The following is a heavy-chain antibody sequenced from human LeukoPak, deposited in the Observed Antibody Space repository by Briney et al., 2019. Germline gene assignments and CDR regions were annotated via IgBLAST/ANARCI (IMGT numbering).Heavy chain of an antibody. Sequence: GGSLRLSCAASGFTFSSYAMSWVRQAPGKGLEWVSGISGSGGSTNYADSVKGRFTISRDNSKNTLHLQMNSLRAEDTAVYYCAKGIAAVEGFDYWGQGTLVSVSS. CDR3: AKGIAAVEGFDY. D-gene: IGHD6-13*01. J-gene: IGHJ4*02. CDR2: ISGSGGST. V-gene: IGHV3-23*01. CDR1: GFTFSSYA.